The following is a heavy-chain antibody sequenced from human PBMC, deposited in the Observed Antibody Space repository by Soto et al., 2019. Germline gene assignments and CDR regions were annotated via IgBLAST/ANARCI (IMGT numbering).Heavy chain of an antibody. Sequence: SETLSLTCTVSGGSISSGGYYWSWIRQHPGKGLEWIGYIYYSGSTYYNPSLKSRVTISVDTSKNQFSLKLSSVTAADTAVYYCAKTLVHIVAAPKEYDAFYIWGQGTMVTVSS. CDR3: AKTLVHIVAAPKEYDAFYI. D-gene: IGHD5-12*01. CDR2: IYYSGST. J-gene: IGHJ3*02. CDR1: GGSISSGGYY. V-gene: IGHV4-31*03.